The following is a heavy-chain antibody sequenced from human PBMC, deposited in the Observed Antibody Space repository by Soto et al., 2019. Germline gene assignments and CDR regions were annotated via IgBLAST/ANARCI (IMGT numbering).Heavy chain of an antibody. V-gene: IGHV3-21*01. D-gene: IGHD1-26*01. CDR2: ISSSSSYI. Sequence: GGSLRLSXAASGFTFSSYSMNWVRQAPGKGLEWVSSISSSSSYIYYADSVKGRFTISRDNAKNSLYLQMNSLRAEDTAVYYCARLGQWGAVDNWFDPWGQGTLVTVSS. J-gene: IGHJ5*02. CDR3: ARLGQWGAVDNWFDP. CDR1: GFTFSSYS.